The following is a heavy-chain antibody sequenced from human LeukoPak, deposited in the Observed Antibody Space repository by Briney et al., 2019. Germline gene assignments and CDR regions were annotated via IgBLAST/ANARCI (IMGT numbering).Heavy chain of an antibody. J-gene: IGHJ3*01. D-gene: IGHD1-7*01. Sequence: RTGGSLRLSCAASGFTFSSFSMTWVRQAPGKGLEWVSAISGSGGSTYYADSVKGRFTISRDNSKNTLYLQMNSLRAEDTAVYYCANHGGTGWGQGTMVTVSS. CDR1: GFTFSSFS. CDR2: ISGSGGST. CDR3: ANHGGTG. V-gene: IGHV3-23*01.